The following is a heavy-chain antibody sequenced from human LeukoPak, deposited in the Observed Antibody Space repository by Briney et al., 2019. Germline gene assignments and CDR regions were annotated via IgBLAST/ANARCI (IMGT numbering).Heavy chain of an antibody. V-gene: IGHV1-2*02. CDR3: ARESVRGVIQGNFDY. Sequence: EASVKVSCKASGYTFTGYYMHWVRQAPGQGLEWMGWINPNSGGTNYAQKFQGRVTMTRDTSISTAYMELSRLRSDDTAVYYCARESVRGVIQGNFDYWGQGALVTVSS. D-gene: IGHD3-10*01. CDR2: INPNSGGT. J-gene: IGHJ4*02. CDR1: GYTFTGYY.